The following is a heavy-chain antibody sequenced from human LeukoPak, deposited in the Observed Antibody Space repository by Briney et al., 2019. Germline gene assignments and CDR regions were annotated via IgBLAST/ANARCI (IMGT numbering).Heavy chain of an antibody. V-gene: IGHV1-2*02. CDR1: GYTFTGYY. Sequence: GASVTVSCKASGYTFTGYYMHWVRQAPGQGLEGMGWINPNSGGTNYAQKFQGRVTMTRDTSISTAYMELSRLRSDDTAVYYCARGRVGASWFDPWGQGTLVTVSS. CDR2: INPNSGGT. D-gene: IGHD1-26*01. J-gene: IGHJ5*02. CDR3: ARGRVGASWFDP.